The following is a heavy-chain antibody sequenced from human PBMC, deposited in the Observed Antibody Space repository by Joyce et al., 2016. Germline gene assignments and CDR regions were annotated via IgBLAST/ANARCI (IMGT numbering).Heavy chain of an antibody. CDR3: AKGARIGELSLPDY. J-gene: IGHJ4*02. D-gene: IGHD3-10*01. CDR2: ITWEGVDK. Sequence: EVQLVESGGVVVQPGGSVTLSCAASGFIFDDYTMHWVRQPPGKGLEWVSLITWEGVDKYYAASLEGRFTISRDNTKNSLSLQMNNLRTEDSALYYCAKGARIGELSLPDYWGQGTLVTVSS. CDR1: GFIFDDYT. V-gene: IGHV3-43*01.